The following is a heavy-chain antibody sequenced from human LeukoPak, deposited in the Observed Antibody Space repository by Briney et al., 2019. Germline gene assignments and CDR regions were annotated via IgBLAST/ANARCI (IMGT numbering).Heavy chain of an antibody. CDR2: IIPIFGTA. D-gene: IGHD3-22*01. J-gene: IGHJ4*02. CDR3: ARTEDGKSSGYPDPLFDY. CDR1: GGSFGRYA. Sequence: ASVKVSCKAPGGSFGRYAVSWVRQAPGQGLEWMGGIIPIFGTANYAQKFQGRVTITADESTSTAYMELSSLRSEDTAVYYCARTEDGKSSGYPDPLFDYWGQGTLVTVSS. V-gene: IGHV1-69*13.